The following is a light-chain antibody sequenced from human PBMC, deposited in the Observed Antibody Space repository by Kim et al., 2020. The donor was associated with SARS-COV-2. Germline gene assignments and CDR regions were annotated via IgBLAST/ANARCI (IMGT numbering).Light chain of an antibody. J-gene: IGKJ2*01. CDR3: QQYDRSPYS. CDR2: GTS. CDR1: QSVARNH. Sequence: LSPGERATLSCRASQSVARNHLAWFQQKPGQAPRLHIYGTSSRATGIPDRFSASESGTDFTLTISRLGPEDFAVYYCQQYDRSPYSFGQGTKLEIK. V-gene: IGKV3-20*01.